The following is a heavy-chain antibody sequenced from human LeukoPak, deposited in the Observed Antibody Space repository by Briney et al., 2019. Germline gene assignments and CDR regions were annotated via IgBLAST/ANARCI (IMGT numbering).Heavy chain of an antibody. V-gene: IGHV3-30-3*01. Sequence: GRSLRLSCAASGFTFSSYAMHWVRQAPGKGLEWVAVISYDGSNKYYADSVKGRFTISRDNSKNTLYLQMNSLRAEDTAVYYCARARTVTSHFDYWGQGTLVTVSS. CDR3: ARARTVTSHFDY. J-gene: IGHJ4*02. CDR1: GFTFSSYA. CDR2: ISYDGSNK. D-gene: IGHD4-4*01.